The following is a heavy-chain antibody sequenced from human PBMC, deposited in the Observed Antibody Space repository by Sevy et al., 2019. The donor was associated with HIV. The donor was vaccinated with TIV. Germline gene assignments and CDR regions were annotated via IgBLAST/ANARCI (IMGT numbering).Heavy chain of an antibody. V-gene: IGHV4-30-4*01. D-gene: IGHD3-22*01. CDR1: GGSISSGDYY. J-gene: IGHJ3*02. Sequence: SETLSLTCTVSGGSISSGDYYWSWIRQPPGKGLEWIGYIYYSGSTYYNPSLKGRVTISVDTSKNQFSLKLSSVTAADTAVYYCARSITMIVVVSLAFDIWGQGTMVTVSS. CDR2: IYYSGST. CDR3: ARSITMIVVVSLAFDI.